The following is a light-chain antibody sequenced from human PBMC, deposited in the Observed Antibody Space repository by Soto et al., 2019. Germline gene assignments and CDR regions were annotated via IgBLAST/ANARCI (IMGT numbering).Light chain of an antibody. CDR2: CAS. V-gene: IGKV4-1*01. CDR1: QNILNSPDKRNY. CDR3: QQYDSASQIT. J-gene: IGKJ4*01. Sequence: DIVMTQSPDSLVVSLGERATINCRSSQNILNSPDKRNYLAWYQQKTGLPPKLLIYCASTRESGVPVRFSGSGSGTEFAHTISSLQADDVAVYYCQQYDSASQITVGGGTKVEIK.